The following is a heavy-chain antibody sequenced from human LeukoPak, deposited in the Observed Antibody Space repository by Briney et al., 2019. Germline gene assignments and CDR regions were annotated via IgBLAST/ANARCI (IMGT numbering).Heavy chain of an antibody. D-gene: IGHD2-2*01. CDR2: ISYDGSNK. CDR3: AKDGGGYCNNSSC. V-gene: IGHV3-30-3*02. Sequence: GGSLRLSCAASGFTFSSYAMHWVRQAPGEGLEWVAVISYDGSNKYYADSVKGRFTISRDNSKNTLYLQMNSLRAEDTAVYYCAKDGGGYCNNSSCWGQGTLVTVSS. CDR1: GFTFSSYA. J-gene: IGHJ4*02.